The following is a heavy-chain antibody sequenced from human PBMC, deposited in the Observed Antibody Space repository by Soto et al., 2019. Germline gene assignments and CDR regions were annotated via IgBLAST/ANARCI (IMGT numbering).Heavy chain of an antibody. CDR3: AGELGTFYFEH. D-gene: IGHD7-27*01. CDR1: SGSIRSGDYY. V-gene: IGHV4-30-4*01. J-gene: IGHJ4*02. Sequence: QVQLQESGPGLVRPSQTLSLTCAVSSGSIRSGDYYWTWIRQPPGKGLEWIGYIDHSGSAYYNPSLKSRATISLDTSNSGFFLKLNSVTAADTAVYFCAGELGTFYFEHWGQGRLVTVSS. CDR2: IDHSGSA.